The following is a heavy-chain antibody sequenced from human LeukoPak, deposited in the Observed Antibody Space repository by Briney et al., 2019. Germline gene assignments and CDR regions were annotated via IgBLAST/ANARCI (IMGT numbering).Heavy chain of an antibody. CDR2: ISGSGGST. J-gene: IGHJ4*02. V-gene: IGHV3-23*01. CDR3: AKDIRSSGWSKYSDY. D-gene: IGHD6-19*01. CDR1: GFTFYSYA. Sequence: GAPRLSFAAPGFTFYSYAMSLVRQAPREGAGRGSHISGSGGSTYYADSVKGRFTISRDNSKNTLYLQMNSLRAEDTAVYYCAKDIRSSGWSKYSDYWGQGTLVTVSS.